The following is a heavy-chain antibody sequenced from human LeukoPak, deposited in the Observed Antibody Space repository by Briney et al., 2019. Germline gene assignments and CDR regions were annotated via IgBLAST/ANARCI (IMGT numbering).Heavy chain of an antibody. CDR2: ICGIGGTT. Sequence: GGCLRHSCSAPGFPFRSYPMSWVRPAPGKRLEWVSGICGIGGTTHYADSVKDRFTNSRDNSNNMLSLQMNSLRAEDTAVYYCAKEYRRCWPFDYGGQGTLVTVSS. CDR3: AKEYRRCWPFDY. D-gene: IGHD1-14*01. J-gene: IGHJ4*02. V-gene: IGHV3-23*01. CDR1: GFPFRSYP.